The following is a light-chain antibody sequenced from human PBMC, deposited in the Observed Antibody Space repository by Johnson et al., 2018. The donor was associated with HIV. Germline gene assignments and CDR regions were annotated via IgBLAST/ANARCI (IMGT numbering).Light chain of an antibody. Sequence: QSVLTQPPSVSAAPGQKVTISCSGSSSNIGNNYVSWYQQLPGTAPKLLIYENNKRPSGIPDRFSGSKSGTSATLGITGLQTGDEADYYRGTWGSSLSAGGVFGTGTKVTGL. CDR1: SSNIGNNY. V-gene: IGLV1-51*02. CDR3: GTWGSSLSAGGV. CDR2: ENN. J-gene: IGLJ1*01.